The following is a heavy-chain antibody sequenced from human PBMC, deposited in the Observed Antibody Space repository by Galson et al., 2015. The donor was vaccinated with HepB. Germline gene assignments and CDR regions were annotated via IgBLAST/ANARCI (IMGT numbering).Heavy chain of an antibody. V-gene: IGHV3-30-3*01. Sequence: SLRLSCAASGFNFSTYAMDWVRQAPGKGLEWVAVIANDGTRKYYTDSVKGRATISRDNSKNTLYLQMNSLTSEDTAIYFCARDLGTYVDLWRGYYPFDNWGQGTLVTVSS. CDR2: IANDGTRK. CDR1: GFNFSTYA. D-gene: IGHD3-3*01. J-gene: IGHJ4*02. CDR3: ARDLGTYVDLWRGYYPFDN.